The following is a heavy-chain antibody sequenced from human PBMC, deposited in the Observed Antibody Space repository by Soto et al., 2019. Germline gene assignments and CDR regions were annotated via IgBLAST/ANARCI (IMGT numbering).Heavy chain of an antibody. CDR3: ARDITATIEAYFDY. J-gene: IGHJ4*02. V-gene: IGHV3-30-3*01. CDR1: GFTFSSYA. D-gene: IGHD5-12*01. CDR2: ISYDGTNK. Sequence: GSLRLSCAASGFTFSSYAMHWVRQAPGKGLEWVTVISYDGTNKYYADSVKGRFTVSRDNSKNTLYLQMNSLRAEDTAVYYCARDITATIEAYFDYWGQGTLVTVSS.